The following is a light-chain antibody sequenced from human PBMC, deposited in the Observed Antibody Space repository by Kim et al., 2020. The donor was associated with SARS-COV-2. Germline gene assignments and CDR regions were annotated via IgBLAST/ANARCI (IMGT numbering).Light chain of an antibody. J-gene: IGLJ2*01. Sequence: GQSVTISCTGTSSDVGGYNYVSWYQQHPGKAPKLMIYEVSKRPSGVPDRFSGSKSGNTASLTVSGLQAEDEADYYCSSYAGSNNLVFGG. CDR2: EVS. CDR1: SSDVGGYNY. CDR3: SSYAGSNNLV. V-gene: IGLV2-8*01.